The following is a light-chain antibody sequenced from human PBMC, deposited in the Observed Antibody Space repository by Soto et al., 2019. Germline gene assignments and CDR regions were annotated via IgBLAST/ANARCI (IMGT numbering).Light chain of an antibody. Sequence: EIVLTQSPATLSLSPGERATLSCRASQSVSSYLAWYQQKPGQAPRLLIYDVSNRATGIPARFSGSGSGTDFTLTINSLEAEDFAVYYCQHGRNWPPAWTFGQGTKVEIK. J-gene: IGKJ1*01. CDR2: DVS. CDR3: QHGRNWPPAWT. V-gene: IGKV3-11*01. CDR1: QSVSSY.